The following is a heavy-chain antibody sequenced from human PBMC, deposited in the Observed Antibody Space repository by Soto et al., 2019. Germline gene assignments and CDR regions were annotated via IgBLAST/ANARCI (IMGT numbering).Heavy chain of an antibody. V-gene: IGHV4-59*01. Sequence: SXTRSLTCTVSGGSISSYYWSWIRQPPWKGLEWIGYIYYSGSTNYNPSLKSRVTISVDTSKNQFSLKLSSVTAADTAVYYCARSLGYYYYYMDVWGKGTTVTVSS. CDR3: ARSLGYYYYYMDV. CDR1: GGSISSYY. J-gene: IGHJ6*03. CDR2: IYYSGST.